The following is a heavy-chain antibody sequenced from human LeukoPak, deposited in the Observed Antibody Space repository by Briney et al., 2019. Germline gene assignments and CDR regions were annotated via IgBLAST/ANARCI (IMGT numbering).Heavy chain of an antibody. J-gene: IGHJ4*02. Sequence: GASVKVSCKASGYTFTSYAMNWVRQAPGQGLEWMGWINTNTGNPTYAQGFTGRFISSLDTSVSTAYLQISSLKAEDTAVYYCARVRWGYGSGSYVGYWGQGTLVTVSS. CDR1: GYTFTSYA. V-gene: IGHV7-4-1*02. CDR2: INTNTGNP. D-gene: IGHD3-10*01. CDR3: ARVRWGYGSGSYVGY.